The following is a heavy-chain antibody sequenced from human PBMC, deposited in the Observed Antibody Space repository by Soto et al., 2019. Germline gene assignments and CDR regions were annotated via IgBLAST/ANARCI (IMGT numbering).Heavy chain of an antibody. CDR3: ARAFDIVVVVAATYAFDI. V-gene: IGHV1-18*01. J-gene: IGHJ3*02. Sequence: QVQLVQSGAEVKKPGASVKVSCKASGYTFTSYGISWVRQAPGQGLEWMGWISAYNGNTNYAQKLQGRVTMTTDTSTSTAYMELRSLRSDETAVYYCARAFDIVVVVAATYAFDIWGQGTMVTVSS. CDR1: GYTFTSYG. D-gene: IGHD2-15*01. CDR2: ISAYNGNT.